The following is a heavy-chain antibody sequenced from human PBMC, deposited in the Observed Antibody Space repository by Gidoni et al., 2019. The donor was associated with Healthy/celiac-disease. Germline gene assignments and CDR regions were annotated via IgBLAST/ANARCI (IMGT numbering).Heavy chain of an antibody. V-gene: IGHV3-33*01. D-gene: IGHD3-10*01. J-gene: IGHJ4*02. CDR3: ARDRDRGEDY. CDR1: GFTFSSYG. Sequence: QGQLVESGGGVVQPGRSLRLSCAASGFTFSSYGMHWVRQAPGKGLEWVAVIWYDGSNTYYADSVQGRFTISRDNSKNTLYLQMNSLRAEDTAVYYCARDRDRGEDYWGQGTLVTVSS. CDR2: IWYDGSNT.